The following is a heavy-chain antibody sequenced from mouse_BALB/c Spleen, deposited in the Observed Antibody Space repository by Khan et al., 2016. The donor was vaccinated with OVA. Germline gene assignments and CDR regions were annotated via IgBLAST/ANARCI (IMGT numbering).Heavy chain of an antibody. V-gene: IGHV1-7*01. D-gene: IGHD1-1*02. J-gene: IGHJ3*01. CDR3: TRRGVYGSFAY. CDR2: IDPSTGYT. CDR1: GYTFTTYG. Sequence: QVQLQESGAELAKPGASVKMSCKASGYTFTTYGMHWVQQRPGQGLEWIGYIDPSTGYTYYNQIFKDKASLTTDTSSSIVYMQLSSLAYEDSAVYYGTRRGVYGSFAYWGQGTLVTVSA.